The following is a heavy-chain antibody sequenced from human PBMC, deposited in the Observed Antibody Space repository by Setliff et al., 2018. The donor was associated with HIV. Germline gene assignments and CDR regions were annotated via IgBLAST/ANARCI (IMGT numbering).Heavy chain of an antibody. CDR3: ARLHYYDRSGLTVGALDI. D-gene: IGHD3-22*01. V-gene: IGHV4-59*08. CDR2: IYYSGST. J-gene: IGHJ3*02. CDR1: GGYITTYY. Sequence: SETLSLTCTVSGGYITTYYWSWIRQPPGKGLEWLGYIYYSGSTNYNPSHKSRVTISVDTSKHQFSLKLSPVTAAYTAVYYCARLHYYDRSGLTVGALDIWGQGTMVTVSS.